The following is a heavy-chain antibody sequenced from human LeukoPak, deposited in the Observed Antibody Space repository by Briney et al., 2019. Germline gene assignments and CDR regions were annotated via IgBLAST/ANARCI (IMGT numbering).Heavy chain of an antibody. J-gene: IGHJ6*03. CDR3: ASSASVTTVYYCYYMDV. V-gene: IGHV1-69*05. D-gene: IGHD4-17*01. CDR2: IIPIFVTA. CDR1: AGTFSSYA. Sequence: SVNPSSKASAGTFSSYATSWERHAPGQGLEWMGWIIPIFVTANYAQKFKGRVTTTTDESTSTAYMELSSLRSEDAAVYYCASSASVTTVYYCYYMDVWGKGTTVTVSS.